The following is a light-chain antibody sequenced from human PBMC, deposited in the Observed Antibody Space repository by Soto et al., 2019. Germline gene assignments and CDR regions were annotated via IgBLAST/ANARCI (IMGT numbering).Light chain of an antibody. V-gene: IGKV1-5*01. CDR1: HNIERW. Sequence: ITVTPSPSTLSASFVDIVTITFRASHNIERWMAWYQQKPGKAPSLLIFDASTLHSGVPSRFSGSGSGTDFTLTISSLQTDDFATYYCQQFAISTTFGQGTKVDI. J-gene: IGKJ1*01. CDR2: DAS. CDR3: QQFAISTT.